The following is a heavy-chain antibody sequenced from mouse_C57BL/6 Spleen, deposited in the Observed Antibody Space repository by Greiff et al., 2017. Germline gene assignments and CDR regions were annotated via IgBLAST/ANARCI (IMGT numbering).Heavy chain of an antibody. CDR3: TTGFYYGNSHFGY. D-gene: IGHD2-1*01. CDR1: GFNIKDDY. Sequence: VQLQQSGAELVRPGASVKLSCTASGFNIKDDYMHWVKQRPEQGLEWIGWIDPENGDTEYASKFQGKATITADTSSNTAYLQLSSLTSEDTAVYYCTTGFYYGNSHFGYWGQGTTLTGS. CDR2: IDPENGDT. V-gene: IGHV14-4*01. J-gene: IGHJ2*01.